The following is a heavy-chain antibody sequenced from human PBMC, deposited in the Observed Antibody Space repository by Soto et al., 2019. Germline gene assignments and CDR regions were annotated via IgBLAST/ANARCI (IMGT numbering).Heavy chain of an antibody. V-gene: IGHV4-34*01. CDR1: GGSMRNYF. D-gene: IGHD1-26*01. Sequence: PSETLSLTCTVSGGSMRNYFWTWIRQPPGKGLEWIGEINHSGNTNYNPSLKSRVTISVDTSKNQLFLNLSSVTAADTAMYYCARHHVRGRTIAGAAEFWGQGTLVTVSS. CDR2: INHSGNT. J-gene: IGHJ4*02. CDR3: ARHHVRGRTIAGAAEF.